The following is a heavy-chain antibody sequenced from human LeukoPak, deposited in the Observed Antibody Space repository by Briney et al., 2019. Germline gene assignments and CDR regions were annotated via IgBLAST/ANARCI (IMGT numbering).Heavy chain of an antibody. CDR1: GFTFSSYA. J-gene: IGHJ6*02. CDR2: ISYDGSNK. D-gene: IGHD2-21*02. CDR3: ARWVVVTASDYYYYGMDA. V-gene: IGHV3-30-3*01. Sequence: GGSLRLSCAASGFTFSSYAMHWVRRAPGKGLEWVAVISYDGSNKYYADSVKGRFTISRDNSKNTLYLQMNSLRAEDTAVYYCARWVVVTASDYYYYGMDAWGQGITVTVSS.